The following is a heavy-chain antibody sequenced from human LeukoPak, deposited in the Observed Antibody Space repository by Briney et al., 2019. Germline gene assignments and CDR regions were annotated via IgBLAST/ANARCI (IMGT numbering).Heavy chain of an antibody. Sequence: SETLSLTCAVYGGSFSGYYWSWIRQPPGKGLEWIGEINHSGRTNYNPSLKSRVTMSVDTSKNQFSLKLSSVTAADTAVYYCARPRIAARRGSAFDIWGQGTMVTVSS. CDR2: INHSGRT. J-gene: IGHJ3*02. D-gene: IGHD6-6*01. CDR1: GGSFSGYY. V-gene: IGHV4-34*01. CDR3: ARPRIAARRGSAFDI.